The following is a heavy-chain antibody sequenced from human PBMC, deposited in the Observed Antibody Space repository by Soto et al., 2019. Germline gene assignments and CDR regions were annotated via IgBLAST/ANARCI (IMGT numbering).Heavy chain of an antibody. D-gene: IGHD1-26*01. CDR3: AKGSTEWELLVAYFDY. V-gene: IGHV3-9*01. CDR1: GFTFDDYA. J-gene: IGHJ4*02. Sequence: EVQLVESGGGLVQSGRSLRLSCAASGFTFDDYAMHWVRQAPGKGLEWVSGISWNSGSIGYADSVKGRFTISRDNAKNSLYLQMNSLRAEDTALYYCAKGSTEWELLVAYFDYWGQGTLVTVSS. CDR2: ISWNSGSI.